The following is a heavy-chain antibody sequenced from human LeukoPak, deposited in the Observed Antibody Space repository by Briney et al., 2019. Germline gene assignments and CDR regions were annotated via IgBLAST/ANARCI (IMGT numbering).Heavy chain of an antibody. CDR1: GGSFSGYY. CDR3: ARGLQWLVKYYFDY. V-gene: IGHV4-34*01. D-gene: IGHD6-19*01. J-gene: IGHJ4*02. CDR2: INHSGST. Sequence: SEALSLTCAVYGGSFSGYYWSWIRQPPGKGLEWIREINHSGSTNYNPSLKSRVTISVDTSKNQFSLKLSSVTAADTAVYYCARGLQWLVKYYFDYWGQGTLVTVSS.